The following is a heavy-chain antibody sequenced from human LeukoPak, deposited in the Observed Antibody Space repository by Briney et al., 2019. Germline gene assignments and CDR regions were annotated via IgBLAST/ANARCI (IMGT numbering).Heavy chain of an antibody. J-gene: IGHJ5*02. CDR2: IYYSGST. CDR1: GGSISSYY. D-gene: IGHD5-12*01. CDR3: ARYSGYFGWFDP. Sequence: PSETLSLTCTVSGGSISSYYWSWIRQPPGKGLEWIGYIYYSGSTNYNPSLKSRVTISVDTSKNQFSLKLSSVTAADTAVYYCARYSGYFGWFDPWGQGTLVTVSS. V-gene: IGHV4-59*01.